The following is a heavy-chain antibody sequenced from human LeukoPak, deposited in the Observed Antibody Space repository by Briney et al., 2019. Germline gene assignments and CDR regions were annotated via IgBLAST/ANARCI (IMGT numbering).Heavy chain of an antibody. CDR3: ARGSGYAVLDY. Sequence: GGSLRLSCAASGFTFTRNAMAWVRQAPGKGLVWVSRINSDGITTFYADSVKGRFTISRDNAKNTLYLQMNSLRAEDTAVYYCARGSGYAVLDYWGQGTLVSVSS. CDR1: GFTFTRNA. J-gene: IGHJ4*02. D-gene: IGHD3-3*01. V-gene: IGHV3-74*01. CDR2: INSDGITT.